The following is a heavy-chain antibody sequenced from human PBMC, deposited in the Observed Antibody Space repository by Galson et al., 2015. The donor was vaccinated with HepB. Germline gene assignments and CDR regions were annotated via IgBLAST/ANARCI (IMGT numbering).Heavy chain of an antibody. J-gene: IGHJ3*01. CDR2: ISGYNGRA. V-gene: IGHV1-18*01. D-gene: IGHD6-13*01. Sequence: SVKVSCKASGYSFNNYAITWVRQAPGQGLQWMGWISGYNGRAMYAQEFQGRVTLTIVTSTTTASMEVNRLTSDDTAMYYCARDLAAETTDAFDVWGQGTMVTVSS. CDR1: GYSFNNYA. CDR3: ARDLAAETTDAFDV.